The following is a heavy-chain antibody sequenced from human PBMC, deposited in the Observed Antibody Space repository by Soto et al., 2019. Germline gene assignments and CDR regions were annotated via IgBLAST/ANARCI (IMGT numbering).Heavy chain of an antibody. CDR2: IYYRGNA. CDR1: DDSINSDKYY. Sequence: PSETLSLTCSVSDDSINSDKYYWGWIRQPPGKGLEWIGSIYYRGNAYYNPSLQTRVTISLDKSKSQFSLRLNSVTAADSAVYFCARLEGLATISYYFDFWGPGALVTVSS. V-gene: IGHV4-39*01. D-gene: IGHD3-9*01. J-gene: IGHJ4*02. CDR3: ARLEGLATISYYFDF.